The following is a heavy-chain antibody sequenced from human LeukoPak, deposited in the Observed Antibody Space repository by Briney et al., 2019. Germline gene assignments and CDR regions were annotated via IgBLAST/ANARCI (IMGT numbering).Heavy chain of an antibody. CDR3: ARDGGVLLWFGELSWFDP. D-gene: IGHD3-10*01. CDR1: GYTFTDYY. J-gene: IGHJ5*02. V-gene: IGHV1-2*02. CDR2: INPNSGGT. Sequence: ASVKVSCKASGYTFTDYYMHWVRQAPGQGLEWMGWINPNSGGTNYAQKFQGRVTMTRDTSISTAYMELSRLRSDDTAVYYCARDGGVLLWFGELSWFDPWGQGTLVTVSS.